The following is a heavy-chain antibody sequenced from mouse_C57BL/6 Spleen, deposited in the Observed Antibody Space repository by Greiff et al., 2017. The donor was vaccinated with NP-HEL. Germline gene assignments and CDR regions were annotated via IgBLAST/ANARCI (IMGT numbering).Heavy chain of an antibody. CDR3: ARVDYYGWAWFAY. J-gene: IGHJ3*01. D-gene: IGHD1-1*01. Sequence: EVKLMESGGGLVKPGGSLKLSCAASGFTFSSYAMSWVRQTPEQRLEWVATISDGGSYTYYPDNVKGRVTISRDKSKNNLYLQMSHLKSEDTAMYYCARVDYYGWAWFAYWGQGTLVTVSA. CDR1: GFTFSSYA. V-gene: IGHV5-4*03. CDR2: ISDGGSYT.